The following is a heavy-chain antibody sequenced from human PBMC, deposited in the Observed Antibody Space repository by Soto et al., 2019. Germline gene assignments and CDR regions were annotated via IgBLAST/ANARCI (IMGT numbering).Heavy chain of an antibody. J-gene: IGHJ6*01. Sequence: PGGSLRLSCAASGFTFSSYSMNWVRQAPGKGLEWVSSISSSSSYIYYADSVKGRFTISRDNAKNSLYLQMNSLRAEDTAVYYCARGSGRWLPPGYYYHYGMDVWGQGTTVTVSS. CDR3: ARGSGRWLPPGYYYHYGMDV. CDR2: ISSSSSYI. CDR1: GFTFSSYS. V-gene: IGHV3-21*01. D-gene: IGHD5-12*01.